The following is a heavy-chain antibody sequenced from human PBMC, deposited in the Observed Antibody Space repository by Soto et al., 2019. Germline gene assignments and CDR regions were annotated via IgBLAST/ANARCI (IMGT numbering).Heavy chain of an antibody. CDR2: INHSGST. J-gene: IGHJ4*01. CDR3: ASSRSLCGGSCRYFLY. CDR1: GGSFSGYY. D-gene: IGHD2-15*01. V-gene: IGHV4-34*01. Sequence: SETLSLTCAVYGGSFSGYYWSWIRQPPGKGLEWIGEINHSGSTNYNPSIKSRVTISVETSKNQFSLKLSSVTAADTAVYYCASSRSLCGGSCRYFLYWGHGTLVTVSS.